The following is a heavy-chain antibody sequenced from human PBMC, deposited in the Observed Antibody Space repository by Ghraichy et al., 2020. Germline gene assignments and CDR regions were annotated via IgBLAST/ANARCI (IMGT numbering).Heavy chain of an antibody. D-gene: IGHD3-10*01. V-gene: IGHV3-66*01. J-gene: IGHJ4*02. Sequence: GGSLRLSCAASGFTVSSNYMSWVRQAPGKGLEWVSVIYSGGSTYYADSVKGRFTISRDNSKNTLYLQMNSLRAEDTAVYYCAGGERYRGRFGYFDYWGQGTLVTVSS. CDR3: AGGERYRGRFGYFDY. CDR2: IYSGGST. CDR1: GFTVSSNY.